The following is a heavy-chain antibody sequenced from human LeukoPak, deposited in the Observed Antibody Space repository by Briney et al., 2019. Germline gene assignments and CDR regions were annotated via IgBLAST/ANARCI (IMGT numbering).Heavy chain of an antibody. CDR3: ARIPTRAKNYYYYYMDV. V-gene: IGHV1-8*03. CDR2: PNSGNT. Sequence: PNSGNTAYARKSQGRVTITRNTSISTAYMDLSSLRSEDTAVYYCARIPTRAKNYYYYYMDVWGKGTTVTVSS. J-gene: IGHJ6*03.